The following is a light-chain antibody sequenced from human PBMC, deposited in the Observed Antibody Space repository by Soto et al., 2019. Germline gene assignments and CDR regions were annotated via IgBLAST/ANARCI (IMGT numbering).Light chain of an antibody. Sequence: DIVMTQSPLSLPVTPGEPASISCRASQSLLESNRYNCLEWYLQKPGQSPQLLIYLGSNRASGVPDRFSGSGSGRDFTLKISRVEAEDVGVYYCMQSLPTPLTFGQGTKVEIK. CDR1: QSLLESNRYNC. V-gene: IGKV2-28*01. CDR3: MQSLPTPLT. CDR2: LGS. J-gene: IGKJ1*01.